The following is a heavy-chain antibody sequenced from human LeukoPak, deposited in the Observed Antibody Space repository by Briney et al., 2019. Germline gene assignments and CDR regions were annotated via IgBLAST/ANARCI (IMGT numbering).Heavy chain of an antibody. V-gene: IGHV2-5*02. Sequence: SGPTLVKPTQTLTLTCTFSGFSLSTSGVGVGWIRQSPGKALEWLALIYWDDDKRYSPSLSSRLTITKDTSKNQVVLTVTNMVPADTATYYCAHREDGDSTGYYDYWGQGALVAVS. CDR1: GFSLSTSGVG. D-gene: IGHD3-22*01. J-gene: IGHJ4*02. CDR3: AHREDGDSTGYYDY. CDR2: IYWDDDK.